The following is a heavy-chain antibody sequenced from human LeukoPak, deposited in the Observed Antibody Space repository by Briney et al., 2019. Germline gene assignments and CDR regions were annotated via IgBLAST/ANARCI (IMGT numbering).Heavy chain of an antibody. V-gene: IGHV3-48*01. CDR2: ISSSSSTM. CDR3: ARDFRGTGTSFDY. D-gene: IGHD7-27*01. CDR1: GFTFSSSS. J-gene: IGHJ4*02. Sequence: GGSLRLSCAASGFTFSSSSMNWVRQAPGKGLEWVSYISSSSSTMYYADSVKGRFTISRDNAKNVPYLQMNSLGAEDTAVYYCARDFRGTGTSFDYWGQGTLVTVSS.